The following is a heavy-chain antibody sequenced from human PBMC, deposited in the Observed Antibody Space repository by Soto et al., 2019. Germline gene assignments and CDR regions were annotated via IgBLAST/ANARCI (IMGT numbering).Heavy chain of an antibody. Sequence: QVQLVESGGGVVQPGRSLRLSCAASGFTFSSYGMHWVRQAPGKGLEWVAVIWYDGRNKYYADSVKGRFTISRDNSKNTLYLQMNSLRIEDTAVYYCARELERVFDYWGQGTLVTVSS. CDR2: IWYDGRNK. CDR1: GFTFSSYG. CDR3: ARELERVFDY. D-gene: IGHD1-1*01. V-gene: IGHV3-30*19. J-gene: IGHJ4*02.